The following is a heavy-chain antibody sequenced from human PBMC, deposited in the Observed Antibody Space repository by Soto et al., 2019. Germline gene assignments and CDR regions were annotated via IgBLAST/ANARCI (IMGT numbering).Heavy chain of an antibody. CDR2: ISAYNGNT. CDR1: GYTFTSYG. D-gene: IGHD1-7*01. J-gene: IGHJ6*02. Sequence: ASVKVSCKASGYTFTSYGISWVRQAPGQGLEWMGWISAYNGNTNYAQKLQGRVTMTTDTSTSTAYMELRSLRSDDTAVYYCARDSPVGITGTGQGYYGMDVWGQGPTVTLFS. V-gene: IGHV1-18*01. CDR3: ARDSPVGITGTGQGYYGMDV.